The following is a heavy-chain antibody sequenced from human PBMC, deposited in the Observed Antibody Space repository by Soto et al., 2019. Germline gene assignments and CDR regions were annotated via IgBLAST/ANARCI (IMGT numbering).Heavy chain of an antibody. J-gene: IGHJ6*02. Sequence: QVQLVQSGAEVKKPGSSVKVSCKASGGTFSSYAISWVRQAPGQGLEWMGGIIPIFGTANYAQKFQGRVTITADESTSTAYMELSSLRSEDTAVYYCARDLGAVGYYGMDVWGQGTTVTVSS. CDR2: IIPIFGTA. V-gene: IGHV1-69*12. CDR3: ARDLGAVGYYGMDV. CDR1: GGTFSSYA. D-gene: IGHD3-16*01.